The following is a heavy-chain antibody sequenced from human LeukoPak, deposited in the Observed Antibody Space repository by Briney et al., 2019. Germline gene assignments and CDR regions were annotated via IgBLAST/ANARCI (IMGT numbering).Heavy chain of an antibody. J-gene: IGHJ4*02. CDR3: ARDQAVANDY. Sequence: PGGSLRLSCEASGFNFKDYWMSWVRQAPGEGLEWVSSISSSSSYIYYADSVKGRFTISRDNAKNTLYLQMNSLRAEDTAVYYCARDQAVANDYWGQGTLVTVSS. D-gene: IGHD6-19*01. V-gene: IGHV3-21*01. CDR2: ISSSSSYI. CDR1: GFNFKDYW.